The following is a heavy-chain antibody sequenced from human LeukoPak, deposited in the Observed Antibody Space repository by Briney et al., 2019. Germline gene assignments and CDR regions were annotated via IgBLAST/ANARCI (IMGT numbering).Heavy chain of an antibody. Sequence: SETLSLTCTVSGGSISGWYWSWIRQPPGKGLEWIGYIYYSGSTNYNPSLKSRVTISVDTSKNQFSLKLSSVTAADTAVYYCARQVYYYDLLDYWGQGTLVTVSS. D-gene: IGHD3-22*01. J-gene: IGHJ4*02. V-gene: IGHV4-59*08. CDR3: ARQVYYYDLLDY. CDR1: GGSISGWY. CDR2: IYYSGST.